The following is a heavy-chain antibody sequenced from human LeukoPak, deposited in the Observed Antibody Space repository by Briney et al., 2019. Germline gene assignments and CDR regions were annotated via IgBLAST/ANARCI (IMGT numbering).Heavy chain of an antibody. CDR3: AREGVAGTGLDY. CDR1: GYTFTGYY. J-gene: IGHJ4*02. Sequence: ASVKVSCKASGYTFTGYYMHWVRQAPGQGLEWMGIINPSGGTSYAQKLQGRITMTRDTSTSILLMELSSLRSEDTAVYYCAREGVAGTGLDYWGQGTLVTVSS. V-gene: IGHV1-46*01. CDR2: INPSGGT. D-gene: IGHD6-13*01.